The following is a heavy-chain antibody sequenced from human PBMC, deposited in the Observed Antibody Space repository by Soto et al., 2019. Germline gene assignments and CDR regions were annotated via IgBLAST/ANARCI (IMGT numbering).Heavy chain of an antibody. D-gene: IGHD6-6*01. CDR3: PKDLTRQLAYWLDP. Sequence: ASVKVSCKASGVSFTGYYIHWLRHAPGQGLEWMGWINAHSGGTEYAQEFQGRVTLTRDTSIATAYLTLTSLTSDDTALYYCPKDLTRQLAYWLDPWGQGTQLTVSS. CDR2: INAHSGGT. J-gene: IGHJ5*02. CDR1: GVSFTGYY. V-gene: IGHV1-2*02.